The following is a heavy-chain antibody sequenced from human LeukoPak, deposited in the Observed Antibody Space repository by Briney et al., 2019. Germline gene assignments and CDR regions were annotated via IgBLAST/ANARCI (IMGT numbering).Heavy chain of an antibody. J-gene: IGHJ4*02. CDR3: ARDFYDTSGYYYDY. V-gene: IGHV3-21*01. D-gene: IGHD3-22*01. CDR1: GFTVGSNE. CDR2: ISGSSSSYI. Sequence: GGSLRLSCAASGFTVGSNEMSWVRQAPGKGLEWVSSISGSSSSYIYYADSLKGRFTISRDNAKNSLYLQMNSLRAEDTAVYYCARDFYDTSGYYYDYWGQGTLVTVSS.